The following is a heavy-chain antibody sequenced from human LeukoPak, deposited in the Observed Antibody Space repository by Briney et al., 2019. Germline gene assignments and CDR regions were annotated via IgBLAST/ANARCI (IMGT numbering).Heavy chain of an antibody. CDR2: ISYDGSNK. CDR3: ARDPCGYCRGGYYCGMDV. D-gene: IGHD5-18*01. V-gene: IGHV3-30*04. J-gene: IGHJ6*02. CDR1: GFTFSSYA. Sequence: PGGSLRLSCAASGFTFSSYAMHWVRQAPGKGLEWVAVISYDGSNKYYADSVKGRFTISRDNSKNTLYLQMNSLRAEDTAVYYCARDPCGYCRGGYYCGMDVWGQGTTVTVSS.